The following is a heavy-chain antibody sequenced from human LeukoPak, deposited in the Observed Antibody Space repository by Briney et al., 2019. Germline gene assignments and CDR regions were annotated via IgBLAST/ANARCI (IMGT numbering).Heavy chain of an antibody. CDR2: IWYDGSNK. D-gene: IGHD5-24*01. Sequence: PGGSLGLSCAASGFTFSSYGMHWVRQAPGKGLEWVAVIWYDGSNKYYADSVKGRFTISRDNSKNTLYLQMNSLRAEDTAVYYCARSEMATPYDYWGQGTLVTVSS. J-gene: IGHJ4*02. V-gene: IGHV3-33*01. CDR3: ARSEMATPYDY. CDR1: GFTFSSYG.